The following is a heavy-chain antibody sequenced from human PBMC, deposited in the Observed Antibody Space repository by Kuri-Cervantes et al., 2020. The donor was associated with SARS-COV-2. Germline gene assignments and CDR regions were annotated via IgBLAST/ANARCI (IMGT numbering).Heavy chain of an antibody. Sequence: SVKVSCKASGCTFSSYAISWVRQAPGQGLEWMGGIIPIFGTANYEQKFQGRVTITADESTSTAYMELSSLRSEDTAVYYCASWGEDIVVVPAAIVFYYYYMDVWGKGTTVTVSS. CDR2: IIPIFGTA. J-gene: IGHJ6*03. CDR3: ASWGEDIVVVPAAIVFYYYYMDV. CDR1: GCTFSSYA. D-gene: IGHD2-2*01. V-gene: IGHV1-69*13.